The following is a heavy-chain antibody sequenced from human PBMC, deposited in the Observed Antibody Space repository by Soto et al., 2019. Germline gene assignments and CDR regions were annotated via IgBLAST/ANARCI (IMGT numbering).Heavy chain of an antibody. CDR1: GGSANRGKYY. V-gene: IGHV4-34*01. J-gene: IGHJ3*02. D-gene: IGHD1-1*01. CDR2: MSHSGGT. Sequence: PSETRSLTGARSGGSANRGKYYWSWIRQPPGKGLEWIGEMSHSGGTHFNPSLKSRVTISVDTSKNQFSLKMSSVTAADTALYYCARVERGTATTVVDAFDIWAPGTMVTVSS. CDR3: ARVERGTATTVVDAFDI.